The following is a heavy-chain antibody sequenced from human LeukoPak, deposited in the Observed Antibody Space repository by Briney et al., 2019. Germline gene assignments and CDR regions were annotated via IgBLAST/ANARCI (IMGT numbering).Heavy chain of an antibody. CDR2: FDPEDGET. CDR3: ALSRGIVVVPAAISRTYNWFDP. D-gene: IGHD2-2*02. J-gene: IGHJ5*02. Sequence: ASVKVSCKVSGYTLTELSMHWVRQAPGKGLEWMGGFDPEDGETIYAQKFQGRVTMTEDTSTDTAYMELSSLRSEDTAVYYCALSRGIVVVPAAISRTYNWFDPWGQGTLVTVSS. V-gene: IGHV1-24*01. CDR1: GYTLTELS.